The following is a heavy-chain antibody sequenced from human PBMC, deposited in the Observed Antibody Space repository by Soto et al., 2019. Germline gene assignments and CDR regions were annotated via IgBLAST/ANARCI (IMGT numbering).Heavy chain of an antibody. Sequence: SETLSLTCSVSSDSMNSGGYYWSWIRQHPGKGLEWIGYIYSNGDTYYNPSLKSRVTISVDTSKNQFSLNLTSVTAADTAVYYCARRGGSSSGYYYYAMDAWGQGTTVTVSS. D-gene: IGHD6-6*01. CDR1: SDSMNSGGYY. CDR2: IYSNGDT. J-gene: IGHJ6*02. V-gene: IGHV4-31*03. CDR3: ARRGGSSSGYYYYAMDA.